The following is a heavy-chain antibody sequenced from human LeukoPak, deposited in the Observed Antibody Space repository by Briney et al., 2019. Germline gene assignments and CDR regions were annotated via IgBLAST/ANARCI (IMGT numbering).Heavy chain of an antibody. CDR1: GFTFDDYA. CDR2: ISWNSGSI. Sequence: PGGSQRLSCAASGFTFDDYAMHWVRQAPGKGLEWVSGISWNSGSIGYADSVKGRFTISRDNAKNSLYLQMNSLRAEDMALYYCAKDSSGYDSGAFDIWGQGTMVTVSS. D-gene: IGHD5-12*01. CDR3: AKDSSGYDSGAFDI. J-gene: IGHJ3*02. V-gene: IGHV3-9*03.